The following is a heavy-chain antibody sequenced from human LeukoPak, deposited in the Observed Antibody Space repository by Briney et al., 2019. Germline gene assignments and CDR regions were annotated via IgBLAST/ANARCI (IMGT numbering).Heavy chain of an antibody. Sequence: GGSLRLSCAASGCSLNSDARSWVRQAPGKGLEWVSGLTGGGGGTSYADSGKGRFTISRDNSKNTLYLQMNSLRAEDTAVSYCAKDKGAVTGTFDYWGQGTLVTVSS. D-gene: IGHD1-14*01. V-gene: IGHV3-23*01. CDR2: LTGGGGGT. CDR1: GCSLNSDA. CDR3: AKDKGAVTGTFDY. J-gene: IGHJ4*02.